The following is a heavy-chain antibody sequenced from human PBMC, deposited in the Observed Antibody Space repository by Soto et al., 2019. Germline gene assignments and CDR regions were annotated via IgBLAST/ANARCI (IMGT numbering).Heavy chain of an antibody. CDR2: IYHSGST. J-gene: IGHJ6*02. CDR1: GYSISSGYY. D-gene: IGHD2-2*01. V-gene: IGHV4-38-2*02. Sequence: SETLSLTCAVSGYSISSGYYWGWIRQPPGKGLEWIGSIYHSGSTYYNPSLKSRVTISVDTSKNQFSLKLSSVTAADTAVYYCARDQLYCSSTSCSRPYYYYGMDVWGQGTTVTVSS. CDR3: ARDQLYCSSTSCSRPYYYYGMDV.